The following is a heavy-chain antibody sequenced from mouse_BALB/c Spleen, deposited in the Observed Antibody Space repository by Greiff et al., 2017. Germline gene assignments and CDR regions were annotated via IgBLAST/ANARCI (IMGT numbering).Heavy chain of an antibody. Sequence: QVQLQQSGAELAKPGASVKMSCKASGYTFTSYWMHWVKQRPGQGLEWIGYINPSTGYTEYNQKFKDKATLTADKSSSTAYMQLSSLTSEDSAVYYCARSYDYWFAYWGQGTLVTVSA. CDR3: ARSYDYWFAY. J-gene: IGHJ3*01. CDR1: GYTFTSYW. V-gene: IGHV1-7*01. CDR2: INPSTGYT. D-gene: IGHD2-4*01.